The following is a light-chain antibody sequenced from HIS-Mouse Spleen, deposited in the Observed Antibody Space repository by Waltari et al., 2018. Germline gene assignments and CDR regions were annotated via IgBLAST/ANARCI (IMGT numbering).Light chain of an antibody. CDR3: SSYAGSNNLV. V-gene: IGLV2-8*01. Sequence: QSALTQPPSASGSPGQSVTLPCTGTSSDVGGYHYVPWYQQHPGKAPKLMIYEVSKRPSGVPDRFSGSKSGNTASLTVSGLQAEDEADYYCSSYAGSNNLVFGGGTKLTVL. CDR1: SSDVGGYHY. J-gene: IGLJ2*01. CDR2: EVS.